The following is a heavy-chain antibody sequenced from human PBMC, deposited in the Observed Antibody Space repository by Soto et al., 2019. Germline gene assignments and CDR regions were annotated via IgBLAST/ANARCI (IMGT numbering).Heavy chain of an antibody. J-gene: IGHJ5*02. CDR2: FYYSGIT. V-gene: IGHV4-31*03. Sequence: SETLSLTCTVSGGSIRRRGYYWSWIRQRPGEGLEWIGFFYYSGITDYNPSLKTRITISADTPRNQFFLNLYSVTAADTAMYFCASSGGPEGDWFDPWGQGIPVTVSS. CDR1: GGSIRRRGYY. CDR3: ASSGGPEGDWFDP.